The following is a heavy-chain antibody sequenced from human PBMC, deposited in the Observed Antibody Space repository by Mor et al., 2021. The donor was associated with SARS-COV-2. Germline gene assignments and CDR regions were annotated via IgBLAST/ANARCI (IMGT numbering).Heavy chain of an antibody. CDR3: ARLQWLGFDY. D-gene: IGHD6-19*01. J-gene: IGHJ4*02. V-gene: IGHV2-5*01. Sequence: SPSLKSRLTITKDISKNQVVLTMTNMDPVDTATYYCARLQWLGFDYWGQGTLVTVSS.